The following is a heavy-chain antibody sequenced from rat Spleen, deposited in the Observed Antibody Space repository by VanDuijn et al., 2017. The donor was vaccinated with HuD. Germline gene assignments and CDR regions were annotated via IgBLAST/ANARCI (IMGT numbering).Heavy chain of an antibody. V-gene: IGHV5-29*01. CDR1: GFTYSNYV. CDR2: ISSDGSST. J-gene: IGHJ2*01. CDR3: ARRHYGYTDYFDY. Sequence: EVQLVESGGGLVQPGRSLKLSCAASGFTYSNYVMAWFRQAPTKGLEWVATISSDGSSTYYRDSVKGRFTISRDNAKSTLSLQMDSLGSEDTATYYCARRHYGYTDYFDYWGQGVMVTVSS. D-gene: IGHD1-9*01.